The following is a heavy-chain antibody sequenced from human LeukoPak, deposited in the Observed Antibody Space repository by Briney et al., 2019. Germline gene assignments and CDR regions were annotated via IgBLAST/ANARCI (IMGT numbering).Heavy chain of an antibody. V-gene: IGHV1-24*01. CDR1: GYTFTSYY. CDR3: ATRLLYSSSWYNY. Sequence: ASVKVSCKASGYTFTSYYMHWVRQAPGKGLEWMGGFDPEDGETIYPQKFQGRVTMTEDTSTDTASMELSSLRSEDTAVYYCATRLLYSSSWYNYWGQGTLVTVSS. D-gene: IGHD6-13*01. CDR2: FDPEDGET. J-gene: IGHJ4*02.